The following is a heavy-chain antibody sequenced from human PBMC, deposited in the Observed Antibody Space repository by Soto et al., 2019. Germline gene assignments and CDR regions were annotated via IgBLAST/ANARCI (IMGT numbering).Heavy chain of an antibody. CDR3: AKDLAPNWFDP. CDR1: GGSISSGGYS. V-gene: IGHV4-30-2*01. CDR2: IYHSGST. Sequence: PSETLSLTCAVSGGSISSGGYSWSWIRQPPGKGLEWIGYIYHSGSTYYNPSLKGRFTISRDNSKNTLYLQMNSLRAEDTAVYYCAKDLAPNWFDPWGLGTLVTVSS. J-gene: IGHJ5*02.